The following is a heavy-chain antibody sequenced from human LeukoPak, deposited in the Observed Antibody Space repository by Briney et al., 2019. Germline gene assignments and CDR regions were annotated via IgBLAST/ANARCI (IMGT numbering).Heavy chain of an antibody. Sequence: PSETLSLTCTVSGGSISSSSYYWGWIRQPPGKGLEWIGSIYYSGSTYYNPSLKSRVTISVDTSKNQFSLKLSSVTAADTAVYYCARDLAGETTPLGYWGQGTLVTVSS. J-gene: IGHJ4*02. D-gene: IGHD3-10*01. CDR3: ARDLAGETTPLGY. CDR2: IYYSGST. CDR1: GGSISSSSYY. V-gene: IGHV4-39*07.